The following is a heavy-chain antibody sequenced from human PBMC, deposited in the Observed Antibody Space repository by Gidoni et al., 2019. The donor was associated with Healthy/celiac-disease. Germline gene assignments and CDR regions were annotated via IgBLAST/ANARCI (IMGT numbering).Heavy chain of an antibody. J-gene: IGHJ6*03. Sequence: QLQLVQSGAELKKPGASVKVSCKASVYTFTGYYMHWVRQAPGQGLEWMGRINPNSGGTNYAQKFQGRVTMTRDTSISTAYMELSRLRSDDTAVYYCGAAAGESGGYYYMDVWGKGTTVTVSS. V-gene: IGHV1-2*06. CDR1: VYTFTGYY. CDR3: GAAAGESGGYYYMDV. CDR2: INPNSGGT. D-gene: IGHD6-19*01.